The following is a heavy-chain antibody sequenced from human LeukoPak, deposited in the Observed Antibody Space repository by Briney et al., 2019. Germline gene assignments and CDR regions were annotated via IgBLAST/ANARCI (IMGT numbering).Heavy chain of an antibody. D-gene: IGHD3-10*01. CDR2: IYYSGST. CDR3: ARASNGGIWFGELFGSATYNWFDP. J-gene: IGHJ5*02. CDR1: GGSISSYY. V-gene: IGHV4-59*01. Sequence: SETLSLTCTVSGGSISSYYWSWIRQPPGKGLELIGYIYYSGSTNYNPSLKSRVTISVDTSKNQFSLKLSSVTAADTAVYYCARASNGGIWFGELFGSATYNWFDPWGQGTLVTVSS.